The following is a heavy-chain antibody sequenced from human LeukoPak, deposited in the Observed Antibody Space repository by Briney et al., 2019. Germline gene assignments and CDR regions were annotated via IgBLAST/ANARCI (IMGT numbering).Heavy chain of an antibody. CDR1: GGSISSSSYY. CDR3: ARPYSGWLVQSEAFDI. D-gene: IGHD6-19*01. V-gene: IGHV4-39*01. CDR2: IYYSGST. J-gene: IGHJ3*02. Sequence: PSETMSLTCTVSGGSISSSSYYWGWIRQPPGKGLEWIGSIYYSGSTYYNPSLKSRVTISVDTSKNQFSLKLSSVTAADTAVYYCARPYSGWLVQSEAFDIWGQGTMVTVSS.